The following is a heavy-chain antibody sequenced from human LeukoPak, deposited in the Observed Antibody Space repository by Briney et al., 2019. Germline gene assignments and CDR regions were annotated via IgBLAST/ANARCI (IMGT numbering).Heavy chain of an antibody. V-gene: IGHV1-69*13. CDR2: IIPIFGTA. J-gene: IGHJ4*02. D-gene: IGHD1-7*01. CDR1: GGTFSSYA. CDR3: ALGNYYYFDY. Sequence: ASVKVSCKASGGTFSSYAISWVRQAPGQGLEWMGGIIPIFGTANYAQKFQGRVTITADESASTAYMELSSLRSEDTAVYYCALGNYYYFDYWGQGTLVTVSS.